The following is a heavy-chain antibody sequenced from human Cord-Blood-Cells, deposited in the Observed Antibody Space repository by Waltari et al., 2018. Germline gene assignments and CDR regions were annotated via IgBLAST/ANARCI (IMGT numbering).Heavy chain of an antibody. CDR1: GGSISSSSYY. V-gene: IGHV4-39*01. Sequence: QLQLQESGPGLVKPSETLSLTCTVSGGSISSSSYYWGWIRQPPGKGLEWIGSIYYSGSAFYSPSLKSRVTISVDTSKNQFSLKLSSVPAADTAVYYCARLTYYDFWSGYYFDYWGQGTLVTVSS. CDR2: IYYSGSA. D-gene: IGHD3-3*01. CDR3: ARLTYYDFWSGYYFDY. J-gene: IGHJ4*02.